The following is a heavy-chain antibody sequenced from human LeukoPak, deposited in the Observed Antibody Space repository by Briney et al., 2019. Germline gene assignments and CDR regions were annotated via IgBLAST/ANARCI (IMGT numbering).Heavy chain of an antibody. CDR2: IKQDGSEK. CDR1: GFTFSSYW. J-gene: IGHJ6*04. Sequence: GGSLRLSCAASGFTFSSYWMSWVRQAPGKGLEWVANIKQDGSEKYYVDSVKGRFTISRDNAKNSLYLQMNSLRTEDTAVYFCTSGPYSGSWYGYYYGFDVWGKGTMVTVSS. V-gene: IGHV3-7*03. D-gene: IGHD6-13*01. CDR3: TSGPYSGSWYGYYYGFDV.